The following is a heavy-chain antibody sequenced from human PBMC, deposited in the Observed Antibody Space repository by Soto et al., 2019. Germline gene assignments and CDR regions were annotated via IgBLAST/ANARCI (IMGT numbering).Heavy chain of an antibody. CDR3: ARDRGPSSGYYPYWFDP. Sequence: KISCKGSGYSFTSYWIGWVRQAPGQGLEWMGEIIPIFGTANYAQKFQGRVTITADESTSTAYMELSSLRSEDTAVYYCARDRGPSSGYYPYWFDPWGQGTLVTVSS. CDR1: GYSFTSYW. CDR2: IIPIFGTA. D-gene: IGHD3-22*01. V-gene: IGHV1-69*01. J-gene: IGHJ5*02.